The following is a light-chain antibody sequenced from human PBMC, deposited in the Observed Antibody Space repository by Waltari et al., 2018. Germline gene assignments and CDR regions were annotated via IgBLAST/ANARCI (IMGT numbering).Light chain of an antibody. CDR1: QSISTK. CDR2: AAS. CDR3: QQSYSTPLS. J-gene: IGKJ4*01. V-gene: IGKV1-39*01. Sequence: DIQMTQSPSSLSASVGDRISITCRASQSISTKLNWYQQKPGKAPKLLIYAASSLQSGVPSRFSGSGSGTEFTLTISSLQPEDSATFYCQQSYSTPLSFGGGTKVEIK.